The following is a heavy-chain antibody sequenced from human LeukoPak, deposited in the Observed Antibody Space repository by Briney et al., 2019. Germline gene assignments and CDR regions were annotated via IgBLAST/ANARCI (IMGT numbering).Heavy chain of an antibody. CDR3: ARDPNIAVAGTYDY. J-gene: IGHJ4*02. Sequence: GGSLRLSCAASGFTVSSNFMTWVRQAPGKGLEWVSAISGSGGSTYYADSVKGRFTISRDNSKNTLYLQMNSLRAEDTAVYYCARDPNIAVAGTYDYWGQGTLVTVSS. D-gene: IGHD6-19*01. CDR2: ISGSGGST. V-gene: IGHV3-23*01. CDR1: GFTVSSNF.